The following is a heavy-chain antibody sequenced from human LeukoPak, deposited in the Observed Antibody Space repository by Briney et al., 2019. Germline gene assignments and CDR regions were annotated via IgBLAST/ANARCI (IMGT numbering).Heavy chain of an antibody. CDR3: ARLTRLGYGDYVEYFQH. D-gene: IGHD4-17*01. Sequence: ASVKVSCKASGYTFTGYYMHWVRQAPGQGLEWMGWINPNSSGTNYAQKFQGRVTMTRDTSISTAYMELSRLRSDDTAVYYCARLTRLGYGDYVEYFQHWGQGTLVTVSS. CDR2: INPNSSGT. V-gene: IGHV1-2*02. CDR1: GYTFTGYY. J-gene: IGHJ1*01.